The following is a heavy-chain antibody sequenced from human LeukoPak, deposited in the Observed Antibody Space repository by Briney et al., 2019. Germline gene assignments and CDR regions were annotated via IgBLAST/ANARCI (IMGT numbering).Heavy chain of an antibody. J-gene: IGHJ4*02. CDR2: INRDGSEK. CDR1: GFNFRSYG. Sequence: GGSLRLSCVASGFNFRSYGMHWVRQAPGKGLEWVANINRDGSEKYYVDSVKGRFIISRDNARNSLYLQMKSLRVDDTALYYCARDVLGPYDYWGQGTLVTVSS. D-gene: IGHD7-27*01. V-gene: IGHV3-7*01. CDR3: ARDVLGPYDY.